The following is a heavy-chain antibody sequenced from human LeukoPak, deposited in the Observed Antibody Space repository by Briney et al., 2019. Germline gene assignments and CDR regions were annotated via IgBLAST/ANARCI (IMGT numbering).Heavy chain of an antibody. CDR2: IYYSGST. J-gene: IGHJ4*02. D-gene: IGHD3-22*01. CDR1: GGSISRSSYY. V-gene: IGHV4-39*07. CDR3: ARDRSKENYYYDSSGYYSH. Sequence: PSETLSLTCTVSGGSISRSSYYWGWIRQPPGKGLGWIGSIYYSGSTYYNPSLKSRVTISVDTPKNQFSLKLSSVTAADTAVYYRARDRSKENYYYDSSGYYSHWGQGTLVTVSS.